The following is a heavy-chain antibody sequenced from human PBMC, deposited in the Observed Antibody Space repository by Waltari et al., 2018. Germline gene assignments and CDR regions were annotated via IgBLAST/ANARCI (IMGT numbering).Heavy chain of an antibody. CDR1: GGSISSSSYY. CDR3: ARDRRELLRAVLNWFDP. Sequence: QLQLQESGPGLVKPSETLSLTCTVSGGSISSSSYYWGWIRQPPGKGLEWIGSIYYSGSTYYNPSLKRRVTISVDTSKNQFSLKLSSVTAADTAVYYCARDRRELLRAVLNWFDPWGQGTLVTVSS. V-gene: IGHV4-39*07. J-gene: IGHJ5*02. CDR2: IYYSGST. D-gene: IGHD1-26*01.